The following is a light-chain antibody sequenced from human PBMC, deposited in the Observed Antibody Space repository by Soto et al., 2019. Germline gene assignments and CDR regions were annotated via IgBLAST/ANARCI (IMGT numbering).Light chain of an antibody. CDR2: DVS. CDR3: SSYTSSSTVV. V-gene: IGLV2-14*01. CDR1: SSDVGGYNY. J-gene: IGLJ2*01. Sequence: QSALTQPASVSGSPGQSITISCTGTSSDVGGYNYVSWYQQHPGKAPKLMIYDVSNRPSGVSNRFSGSKSGYTASLTISGLQAEDEADYYCSSYTSSSTVVFGGGTQLTLL.